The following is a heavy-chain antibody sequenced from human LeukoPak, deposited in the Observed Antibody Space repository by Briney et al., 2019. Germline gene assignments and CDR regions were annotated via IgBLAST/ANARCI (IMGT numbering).Heavy chain of an antibody. CDR1: GGSISSYY. CDR2: IYYSGST. J-gene: IGHJ2*01. Sequence: PSETLSLTCTVSGGSISSYYWSWIRQPPGKGLEWIGYIYYSGSTNYNPPLKSRVTISVDTSKNQFSLKLSSVTAADTAVYYCARSASGYSGYDPTSYWYFDLWGRGTLVTVSS. V-gene: IGHV4-59*01. CDR3: ARSASGYSGYDPTSYWYFDL. D-gene: IGHD5-12*01.